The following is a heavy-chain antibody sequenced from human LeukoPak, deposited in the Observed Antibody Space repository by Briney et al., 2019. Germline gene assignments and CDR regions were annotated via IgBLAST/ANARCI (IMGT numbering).Heavy chain of an antibody. CDR2: INGDGGST. D-gene: IGHD2-15*01. V-gene: IGHV3-43*02. CDR1: GFTFDDYA. Sequence: RGSLRLSCAASGFTFDDYAMHWVRQAPGKGLEWVSLINGDGGSTYYEDSVKGRFTISRDNSKNSLYLQMSSLRTEDTALYYCAKDMRSSRGPGDWYFDLWGRGTLVTVSS. CDR3: AKDMRSSRGPGDWYFDL. J-gene: IGHJ2*01.